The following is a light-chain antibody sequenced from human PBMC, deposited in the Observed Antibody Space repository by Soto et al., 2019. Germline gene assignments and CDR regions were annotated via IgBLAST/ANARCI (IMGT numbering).Light chain of an antibody. CDR1: SSDVGAHNY. Sequence: QSALTQPPSASGSPGHSVTVPCTGTSSDVGAHNYVSWYQQHPGKAPKLIIYEVSKRPSGVPDRFSGSKSGNTASLTVSGLQAEDEADYYCSSFAVTNTVFGGGTKLTVL. J-gene: IGLJ2*01. V-gene: IGLV2-8*01. CDR3: SSFAVTNTV. CDR2: EVS.